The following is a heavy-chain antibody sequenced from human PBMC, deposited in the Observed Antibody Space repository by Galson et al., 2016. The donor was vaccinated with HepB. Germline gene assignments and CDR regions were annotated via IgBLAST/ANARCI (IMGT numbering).Heavy chain of an antibody. CDR3: ARDRGYRALDL. CDR1: GLMYTHYA. D-gene: IGHD3-10*01. J-gene: IGHJ3*01. Sequence: SLRLSCAVSGLMYTHYAMNWVRQAPGKGLEWVSIIDDSGDHIYYAEAVKGRFTISRDKATNTLYLQMNSLRAEDTALYYCARDRGYRALDLWGQGTTVTVSS. CDR2: IDDSGDHI. V-gene: IGHV3-23*01.